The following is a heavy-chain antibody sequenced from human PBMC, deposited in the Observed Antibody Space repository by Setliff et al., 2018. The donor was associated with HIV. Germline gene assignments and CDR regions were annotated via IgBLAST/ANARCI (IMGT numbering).Heavy chain of an antibody. CDR1: GGSISSISYY. Sequence: SETLSLTCTVSGGSISSISYYWGWIRQPPGEGLEWIGSIYYSGSTYYNPSLKSRVTISVDTSKNQFSLKLNSVTAADTAMYYCARHPPYCSGGSCYRGRGYYFDYWGQGTLVTVSS. D-gene: IGHD2-15*01. CDR3: ARHPPYCSGGSCYRGRGYYFDY. CDR2: IYYSGST. V-gene: IGHV4-39*01. J-gene: IGHJ4*02.